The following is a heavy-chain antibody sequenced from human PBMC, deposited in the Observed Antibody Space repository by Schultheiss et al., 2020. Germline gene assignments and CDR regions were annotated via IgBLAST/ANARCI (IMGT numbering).Heavy chain of an antibody. CDR2: IYYSGST. J-gene: IGHJ6*02. CDR3: ARTITIFGVVYYGMDV. V-gene: IGHV4-31*03. CDR1: GGSISSGGYY. D-gene: IGHD3-3*01. Sequence: SATLSLTCTVSGGSISSGGYYWSWIRQHPGKGLEWIGYIYYSGSTYYNPSLKSRVTISVDTSKNQFSLKLSSVTAADTAVYYCARTITIFGVVYYGMDVWGQGTTVTV.